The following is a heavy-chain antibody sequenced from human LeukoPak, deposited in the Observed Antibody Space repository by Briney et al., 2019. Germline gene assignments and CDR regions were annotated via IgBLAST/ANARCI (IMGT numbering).Heavy chain of an antibody. D-gene: IGHD3-22*01. Sequence: PGRSLRLSCAASGFTFSGYGMHWVRQAPGKGLQWVAVMWYDGSKKYYADSVKGRFTISRDNSKDTLFLQMNSLKAEDTAVYYCAKGGYDYDIRAYGYWGQGTLVTVSS. J-gene: IGHJ4*02. CDR3: AKGGYDYDIRAYGY. CDR1: GFTFSGYG. V-gene: IGHV3-33*06. CDR2: MWYDGSKK.